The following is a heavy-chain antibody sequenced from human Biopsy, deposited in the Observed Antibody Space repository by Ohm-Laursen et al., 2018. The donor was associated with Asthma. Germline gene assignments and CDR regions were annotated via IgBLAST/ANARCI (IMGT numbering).Heavy chain of an antibody. CDR2: VNTGNGDT. V-gene: IGHV1-3*04. CDR1: GYTFISFA. D-gene: IGHD3-9*01. CDR3: ARTYYDFLTGQVKDVFGV. Sequence: ASVKVSCTASGYTFISFAIHWVRQAPGQRLEWMGWVNTGNGDTKYSQKFQGRVTITRDTSASTAYMELRSLRSEDTATYYCARTYYDFLTGQVKDVFGVWGQGTMVTVSS. J-gene: IGHJ3*01.